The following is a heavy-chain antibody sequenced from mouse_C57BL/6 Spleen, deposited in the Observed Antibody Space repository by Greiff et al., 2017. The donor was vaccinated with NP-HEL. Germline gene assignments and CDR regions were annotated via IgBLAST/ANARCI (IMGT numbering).Heavy chain of an antibody. J-gene: IGHJ2*01. V-gene: IGHV1-64*01. Sequence: QVQLQQPGAELVKPGASVKLSCKASGYTFTSYWMHWVKQRPGQGLEWIGMIHPNSGSTNYNEKFKSKATLTVDKSSSTAYMQLSSLTSEDSAVYYGARDFYYYGSRLFDYWGQGTTLTVSS. CDR1: GYTFTSYW. CDR3: ARDFYYYGSRLFDY. D-gene: IGHD1-1*01. CDR2: IHPNSGST.